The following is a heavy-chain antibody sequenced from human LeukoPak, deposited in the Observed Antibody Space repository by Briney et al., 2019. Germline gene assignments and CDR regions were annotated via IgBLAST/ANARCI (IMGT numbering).Heavy chain of an antibody. V-gene: IGHV3-23*01. CDR3: AKDRFIAAAPWDY. J-gene: IGHJ4*02. Sequence: GGSLRLSCAASGFTFSSYAMSWVRQAPGKGLEWVSAISGSGGSTYYADSVKGRFTISRDNSKNTVCLHMSSLRAEDTAVYYCAKDRFIAAAPWDYWGQGTLVTVSS. D-gene: IGHD6-25*01. CDR1: GFTFSSYA. CDR2: ISGSGGST.